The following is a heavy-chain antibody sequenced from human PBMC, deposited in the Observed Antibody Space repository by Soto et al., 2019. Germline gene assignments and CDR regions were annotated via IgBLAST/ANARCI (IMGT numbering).Heavy chain of an antibody. J-gene: IGHJ6*02. CDR2: IWYDGSNK. V-gene: IGHV3-33*01. CDR1: GFTFSSYG. CDR3: ARDPPQIYGMDV. Sequence: QVQLVESGGVVVQPGRSLRLSCAASGFTFSSYGMHWVRQAPGKGLEWVAVIWYDGSNKYYADSVKGRFTISRDNSKNTLYLQMNSLRAEDTAVYYCARDPPQIYGMDVWGQGTTVTVSS.